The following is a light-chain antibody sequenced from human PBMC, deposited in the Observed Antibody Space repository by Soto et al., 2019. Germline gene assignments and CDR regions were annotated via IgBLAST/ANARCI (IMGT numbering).Light chain of an antibody. CDR2: GAS. V-gene: IGKV3-15*01. J-gene: IGKJ2*01. CDR3: QQYNNWPLYT. CDR1: QSIADN. Sequence: EVVMTQSPATLSVSPGERATLSCRASQSIADNFAWYQQKPGQAPRLLIYGASTRATGVPARFSGSGSGTEFTLTISSLQSEDFAVYYCQQYNNWPLYTFGQGTKLEIK.